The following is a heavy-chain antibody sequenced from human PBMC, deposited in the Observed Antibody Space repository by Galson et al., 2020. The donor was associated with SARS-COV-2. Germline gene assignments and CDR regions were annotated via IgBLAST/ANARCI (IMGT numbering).Heavy chain of an antibody. D-gene: IGHD6-13*01. CDR3: ARVSRAAAGIKNAFDI. Sequence: SETLSLTCTVSGGSISSGGYYWSWIRQHPGKGLEWIGYIYYSGSTYYNPSLKSRVTISVDTSKNQFSLKLSSVTAADTAVYYCARVSRAAAGIKNAFDIWGQGTMVTVSS. CDR2: IYYSGST. V-gene: IGHV4-31*03. J-gene: IGHJ3*02. CDR1: GGSISSGGYY.